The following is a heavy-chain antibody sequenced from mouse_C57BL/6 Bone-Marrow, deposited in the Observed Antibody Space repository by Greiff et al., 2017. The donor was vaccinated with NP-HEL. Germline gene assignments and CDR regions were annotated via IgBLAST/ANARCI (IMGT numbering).Heavy chain of an antibody. CDR1: GYTFTDYY. CDR3: AREGGYITTVGRDY. V-gene: IGHV1-26*01. CDR2: INPNNGGT. Sequence: EVQLQQSGPELVKPGASVKISCKASGYTFTDYYMNWVKQSHGKSLEWIGDINPNNGGTSYNQKFKGKATLTVDKSSSTAYMELRSLTSEDSAVYYCAREGGYITTVGRDYWGQGTTLTVSS. J-gene: IGHJ2*01. D-gene: IGHD1-1*01.